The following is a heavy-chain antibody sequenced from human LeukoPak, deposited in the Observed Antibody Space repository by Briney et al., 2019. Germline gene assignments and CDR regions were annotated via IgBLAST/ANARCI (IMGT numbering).Heavy chain of an antibody. Sequence: GGSLRLSCAASGFTFSNYDMHWLRQAPGKGLEWVAFIRYDGTNKYYADSVKGRFTISRDNSKNTLYLQMDSLRAEDTAVYYCARMTGSSADYWGQGTLVTVSS. V-gene: IGHV3-30*02. CDR1: GFTFSNYD. CDR2: IRYDGTNK. D-gene: IGHD1-26*01. CDR3: ARMTGSSADY. J-gene: IGHJ4*02.